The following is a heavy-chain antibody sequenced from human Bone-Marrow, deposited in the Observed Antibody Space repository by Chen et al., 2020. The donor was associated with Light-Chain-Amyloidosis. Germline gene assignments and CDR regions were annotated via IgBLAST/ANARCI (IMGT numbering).Heavy chain of an antibody. V-gene: IGHV4-4*02. Sequence: QVQLQESGPGLVEPSGTLSRTCAVSGGSISSRNWWSWVRQPPGKGLEWIGEIYHSGSTNYNPSLKSRVTISVDKSKNQFSLKLSSVTAADTAVYYCARAVRIAARRAGGYYGMDVWGQGTTVTVSS. CDR2: IYHSGST. D-gene: IGHD6-6*01. CDR3: ARAVRIAARRAGGYYGMDV. J-gene: IGHJ6*02. CDR1: GGSISSRNW.